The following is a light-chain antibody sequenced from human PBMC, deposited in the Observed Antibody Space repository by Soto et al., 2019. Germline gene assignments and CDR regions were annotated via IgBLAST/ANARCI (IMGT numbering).Light chain of an antibody. V-gene: IGKV1-5*01. J-gene: IGKJ2*01. CDR2: DAS. Sequence: DIQMTQSPSTLSASVGDRVTITCRASQSISGWLAWYQQKPGKAPNLLISDASSLESGVKSRVSGSGSGTEFTLTISGLQPDDFATYYCQQYSSYSSFGQGTKLEIK. CDR1: QSISGW. CDR3: QQYSSYSS.